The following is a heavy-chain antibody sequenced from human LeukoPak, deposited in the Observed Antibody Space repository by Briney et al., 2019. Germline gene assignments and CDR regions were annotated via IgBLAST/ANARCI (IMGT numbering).Heavy chain of an antibody. J-gene: IGHJ4*02. CDR2: ISGSVVAA. Sequence: GGSLRLSCAASGFTFSSYAMNWVRQAPGKGLEWVSAISGSVVAAYYADSVQGRFTISRDNSKNTLYLQMNSLRAEDTAVYYCAKEGDTSVGNYFDYWGQGTLVTVSS. CDR1: GFTFSSYA. CDR3: AKEGDTSVGNYFDY. D-gene: IGHD3-22*01. V-gene: IGHV3-23*01.